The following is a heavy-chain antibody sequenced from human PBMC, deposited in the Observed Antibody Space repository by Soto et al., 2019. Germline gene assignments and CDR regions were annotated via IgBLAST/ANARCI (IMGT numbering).Heavy chain of an antibody. CDR1: GFAFSTYW. CDR2: ISQNGNEK. CDR3: ARDRRSSGPFDY. V-gene: IGHV3-7*01. D-gene: IGHD6-19*01. J-gene: IGHJ4*02. Sequence: GGSLRLSCAASGFAFSTYWMSWVRQAPGKGPEWVAIISQNGNEKYYVDSVKGRFTIARDNAKNSLYLQMNSLRADDTSVYYCARDRRSSGPFDYWGQGT.